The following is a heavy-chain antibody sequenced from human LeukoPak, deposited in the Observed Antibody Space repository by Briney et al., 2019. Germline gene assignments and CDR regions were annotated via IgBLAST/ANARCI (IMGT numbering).Heavy chain of an antibody. CDR3: VRDVGFFHMDV. Sequence: PGGSLRLSCTASGITFGSHWMTWVRQAPGMGLEWVGFIRPDGSESYYVDSVKGRFATSRDNAKNSLYLQMNSLRAEDTAVYYCVRDVGFFHMDVWGKGTTVTVSS. CDR1: GITFGSHW. CDR2: IRPDGSES. D-gene: IGHD1-26*01. V-gene: IGHV3-7*01. J-gene: IGHJ6*03.